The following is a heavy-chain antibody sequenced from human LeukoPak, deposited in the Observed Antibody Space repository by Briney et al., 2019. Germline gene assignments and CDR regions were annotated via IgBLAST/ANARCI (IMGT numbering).Heavy chain of an antibody. V-gene: IGHV4-34*01. CDR3: ARYSYGYDY. CDR2: INHSGST. D-gene: IGHD5-18*01. J-gene: IGHJ4*02. CDR1: GGSFSGYY. Sequence: PSETLSLTCAVYGGSFSGYYWSWIRQPPGKGLEWIGEINHSGSTNYNPSLKSRVTISVDTSKNQFFLKLSSVTAADTAVYYCARYSYGYDYWGQGTLVTVSS.